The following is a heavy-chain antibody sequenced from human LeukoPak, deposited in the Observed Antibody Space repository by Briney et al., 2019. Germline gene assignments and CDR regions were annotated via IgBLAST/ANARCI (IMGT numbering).Heavy chain of an antibody. Sequence: PGRSLRLSCAASGFTFSSYGMHWVGQAPGKGLEWVAVIWYDGSNKYYADSVKGRFTISRDNSKNTLYLQMNSLRAEDTAVYYCARGTDCSSTSCYPWGGMDVWGQGTTVTVSS. D-gene: IGHD2-2*01. V-gene: IGHV3-33*01. CDR3: ARGTDCSSTSCYPWGGMDV. CDR1: GFTFSSYG. CDR2: IWYDGSNK. J-gene: IGHJ6*01.